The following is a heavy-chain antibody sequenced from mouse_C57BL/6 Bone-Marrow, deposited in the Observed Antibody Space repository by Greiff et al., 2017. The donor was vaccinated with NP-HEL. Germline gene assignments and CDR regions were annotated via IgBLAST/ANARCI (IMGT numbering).Heavy chain of an antibody. Sequence: VQLQQSGPELVKPGASVKIPCKASGYTFTDYNMDWVKQSHGKSLEWIGDINPNNGGTIYNQKFKGKATLTVDKSSSTAYMELRSLTSEDTAVYYCARSITTVVGGPFDYWGQGTTLTVSS. CDR1: GYTFTDYN. D-gene: IGHD1-1*01. V-gene: IGHV1-18*01. CDR2: INPNNGGT. CDR3: ARSITTVVGGPFDY. J-gene: IGHJ2*01.